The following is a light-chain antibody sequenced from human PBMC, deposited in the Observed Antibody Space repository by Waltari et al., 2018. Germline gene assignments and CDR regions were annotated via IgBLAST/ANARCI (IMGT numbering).Light chain of an antibody. Sequence: EIVLTQSPDTLSLSPWERATLSCRASQSVGSYLAWYQQKPGQAPRLLIYGSSNRATGIPARFSGSGSGADFSLTITTLEPDDFALYYCQQRINWPLTVGGGTKVAIK. J-gene: IGKJ4*01. V-gene: IGKV3-11*01. CDR1: QSVGSY. CDR3: QQRINWPLT. CDR2: GSS.